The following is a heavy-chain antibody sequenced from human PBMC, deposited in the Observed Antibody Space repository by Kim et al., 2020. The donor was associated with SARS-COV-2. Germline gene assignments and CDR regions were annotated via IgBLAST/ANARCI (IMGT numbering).Heavy chain of an antibody. J-gene: IGHJ6*02. V-gene: IGHV1-2*04. CDR1: GYTFTGYY. Sequence: ASVKVSCKASGYTFTGYYMHWVRQAPGQGLEWMGWINPNSGGTNYAQKFQGWVTMTRDTSISTAYMELSRLRSDDTAVYYCAREQVAAAERSRYYGMDVWGQGTTVTVSS. CDR2: INPNSGGT. CDR3: AREQVAAAERSRYYGMDV. D-gene: IGHD6-13*01.